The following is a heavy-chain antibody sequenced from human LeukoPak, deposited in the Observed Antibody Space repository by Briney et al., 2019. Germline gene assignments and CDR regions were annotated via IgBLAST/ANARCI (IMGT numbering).Heavy chain of an antibody. V-gene: IGHV3-30-3*01. CDR3: GRRFDY. CDR2: ISYDGSNK. CDR1: GFTFSSYA. J-gene: IGHJ4*02. Sequence: PGRSLRLSCAASGFTFSSYAMHLVRQAPGKGLTLVAVISYDGSNKYYAVSVKGRFTISRDNSKNTLYLQMNSLRAEDTAVYYCGRRFDYWGQGTLVTVSS.